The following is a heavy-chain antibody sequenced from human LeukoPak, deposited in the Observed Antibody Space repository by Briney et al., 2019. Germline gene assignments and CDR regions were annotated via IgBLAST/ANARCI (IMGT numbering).Heavy chain of an antibody. V-gene: IGHV4-30-2*01. CDR2: IYRSGST. J-gene: IGHJ5*02. Sequence: SQTLSLTCTVSGGSISSGGYYWSWIRQPPGKGLEWIGYIYRSGSTYYNPSLKSRVTISVDRSKNQFSLKLSSVTAADTAVYYCAREGIAAAGTRDWFDPWGQGTLVTVSS. D-gene: IGHD6-13*01. CDR3: AREGIAAAGTRDWFDP. CDR1: GGSISSGGYY.